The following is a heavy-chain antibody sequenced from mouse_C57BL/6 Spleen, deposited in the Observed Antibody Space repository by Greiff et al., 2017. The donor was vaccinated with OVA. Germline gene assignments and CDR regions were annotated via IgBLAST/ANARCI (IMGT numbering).Heavy chain of an antibody. CDR1: GYTFTSYW. D-gene: IGHD3-2*02. CDR3: ARFSAQAPWFAY. Sequence: VQLQQPGAELVKPGASVKMSCKASGYTFTSYWITWVKQRPGQGLERIGDIYPGSGSTNYNEKFKSKATLTVDTSSSTAYMQLSSLTSEDSAVYYCARFSAQAPWFAYWGQGTLVTVSA. CDR2: IYPGSGST. J-gene: IGHJ3*01. V-gene: IGHV1-55*01.